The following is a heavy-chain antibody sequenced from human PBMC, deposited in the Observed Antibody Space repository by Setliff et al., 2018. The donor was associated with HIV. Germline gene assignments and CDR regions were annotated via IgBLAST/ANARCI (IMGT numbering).Heavy chain of an antibody. V-gene: IGHV3-20*04. D-gene: IGHD3-10*01. J-gene: IGHJ6*02. Sequence: PGGSLRLSCAVSGFTFEDYGMSWVRQAPGKGLEWVSGINWNGGSTGYVDSVKGRFTISRDNAKNTLYLQMNSLRAEDTAVYYCAKGYYGSGTFRYYYYYGMDVWGQGTTVTVSS. CDR2: INWNGGST. CDR1: GFTFEDYG. CDR3: AKGYYGSGTFRYYYYYGMDV.